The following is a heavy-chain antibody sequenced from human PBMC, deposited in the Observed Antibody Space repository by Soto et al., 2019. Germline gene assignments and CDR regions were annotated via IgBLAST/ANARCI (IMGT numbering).Heavy chain of an antibody. CDR3: ARDPLGYCSGGSCYTDGMDV. D-gene: IGHD2-15*01. CDR2: IYYSGST. V-gene: IGHV4-31*03. CDR1: GGSISSGGYY. Sequence: QVQLQESGPGLVKPSQTLSLTCTVSGGSISSGGYYWSWIRQHPGKGLEWIGYIYYSGSTYYNPSLKSRVTISVDTSKNQFSLKLSSVTAADTAVYYCARDPLGYCSGGSCYTDGMDVWGQGTTVTVSS. J-gene: IGHJ6*02.